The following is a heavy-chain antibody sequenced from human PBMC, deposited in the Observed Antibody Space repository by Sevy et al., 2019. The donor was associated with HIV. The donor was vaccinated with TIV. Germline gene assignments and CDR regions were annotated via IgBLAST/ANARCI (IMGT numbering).Heavy chain of an antibody. D-gene: IGHD3-22*01. J-gene: IGHJ2*01. Sequence: SETLSLTCTVSGGYISRYDWSWIRQPPGKGLEWIGYISYSRSTNYNPSLKSRVTISVDTSQNQFSLRLSSVTAADTAVYYCTKYRGDYYDSSGYGNWFFDLWGRGTLVTVSS. CDR1: GGYISRYD. V-gene: IGHV4-59*12. CDR2: ISYSRST. CDR3: TKYRGDYYDSSGYGNWFFDL.